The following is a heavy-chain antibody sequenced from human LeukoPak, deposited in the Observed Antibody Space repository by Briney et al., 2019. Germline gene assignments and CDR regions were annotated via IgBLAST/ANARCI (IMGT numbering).Heavy chain of an antibody. V-gene: IGHV3-33*01. J-gene: IGHJ5*02. CDR3: ARAKVSELDP. Sequence: GGSLRLSCAASGFTFSSYGMHWVRQAPGKGLEWVAVIWYDGSNKYYADSVKGRFTISRDNSKHTMYLQMNSLRAEDTAVYFCARAKVSELDPWGQGTLVTVSS. D-gene: IGHD1-26*01. CDR1: GFTFSSYG. CDR2: IWYDGSNK.